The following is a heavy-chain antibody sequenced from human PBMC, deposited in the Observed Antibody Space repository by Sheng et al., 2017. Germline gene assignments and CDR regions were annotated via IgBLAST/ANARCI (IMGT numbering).Heavy chain of an antibody. J-gene: IGHJ4*02. CDR2: ISSNGGST. CDR3: VKGPYYYDSSGYYPATGDY. V-gene: IGHV3-64D*09. D-gene: IGHD3-22*01. CDR1: GFTFSSYA. Sequence: EVQLVESGGGLVQPGGSLRLSCSASGFTFSSYAMHWVRQAPGKGLEYVSAISSNGGSTYYADSVKGRFTISRDNSKNTLYLQMSSLRAEDTAVYYCVKGPYYYDSSGYYPATGDYWGQGTLVTVSS.